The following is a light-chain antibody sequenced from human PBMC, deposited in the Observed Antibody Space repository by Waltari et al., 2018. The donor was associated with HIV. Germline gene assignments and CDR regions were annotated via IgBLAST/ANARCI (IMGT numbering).Light chain of an antibody. Sequence: QSVLTQPPSVSAAPGQRVTISCTGSSSNIGPGYHVHSYQQLPGPAPKLLIYGNSNRPSGVPDRFSGSKSGTSASLAITGLQAEDEADYHCQSHDSSLSGYVFGTGTKVTVL. CDR3: QSHDSSLSGYV. CDR2: GNS. V-gene: IGLV1-40*01. CDR1: SSNIGPGYH. J-gene: IGLJ1*01.